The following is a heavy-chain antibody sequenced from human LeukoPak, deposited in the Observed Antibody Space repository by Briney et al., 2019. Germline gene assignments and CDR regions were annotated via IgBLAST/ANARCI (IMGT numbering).Heavy chain of an antibody. V-gene: IGHV3-23*01. Sequence: PGGSLRLSCAASGFTFSSYAMSWVRQAPGKGLEWVSAISGSGGSTYYAGSVKGRFTISRDNAKNSLYLQMNSLRAEDTAVYYCARDIKITVVVGGYFDYWGQGTLVTVSS. D-gene: IGHD2-15*01. J-gene: IGHJ4*02. CDR1: GFTFSSYA. CDR3: ARDIKITVVVGGYFDY. CDR2: ISGSGGST.